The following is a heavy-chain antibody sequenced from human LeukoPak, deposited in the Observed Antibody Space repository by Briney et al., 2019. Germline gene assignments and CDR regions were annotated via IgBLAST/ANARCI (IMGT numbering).Heavy chain of an antibody. D-gene: IGHD2-15*01. J-gene: IGHJ4*02. CDR2: ITSNSYSM. Sequence: GGSLRLSCAASGFTFSDYYMAWIRQAPGKGLEWISYITSNSYSMYYADSVEGRFTISRDNAKDSLYLQMNSLRVEDTAVYYCARDLSGPSFYWGQGTLVTVSS. V-gene: IGHV3-11*04. CDR3: ARDLSGPSFY. CDR1: GFTFSDYY.